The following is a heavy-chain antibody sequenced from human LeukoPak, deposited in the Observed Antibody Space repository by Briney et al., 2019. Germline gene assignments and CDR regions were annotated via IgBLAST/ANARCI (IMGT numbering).Heavy chain of an antibody. V-gene: IGHV4-34*01. CDR3: ARGSSGIVVVPAAMVWFDP. J-gene: IGHJ5*02. D-gene: IGHD2-2*01. CDR2: IKHSGIT. CDR1: GGSFSGCY. Sequence: SETLSLTCGVYGGSFSGCYWSWIRQPPGKGLEWMGEIKHSGITNYNPSLKSRVTMSLDTSKNQFSLKLSSVTAADTAVYYCARGSSGIVVVPAAMVWFDPWGQGTLVTVSS.